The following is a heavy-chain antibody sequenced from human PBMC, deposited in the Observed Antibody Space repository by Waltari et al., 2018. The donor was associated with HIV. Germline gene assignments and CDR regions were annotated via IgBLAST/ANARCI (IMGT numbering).Heavy chain of an antibody. V-gene: IGHV3-21*01. Sequence: EEQLVASGGGLVKPGGSLSLSCEATGLTLRSFSMHWVRQAPGKGREGVSSISSGGLYIHYADSVKGRFTISRHNANNSLFLQMNSLRAEDTAVYYCATGGWSFYDVWGRGTLVIVSS. CDR1: GLTLRSFS. CDR2: ISSGGLYI. CDR3: ATGGWSFYDV. D-gene: IGHD6-19*01. J-gene: IGHJ4*02.